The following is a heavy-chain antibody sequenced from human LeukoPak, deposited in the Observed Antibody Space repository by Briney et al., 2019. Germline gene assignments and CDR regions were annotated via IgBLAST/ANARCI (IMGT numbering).Heavy chain of an antibody. CDR1: GGSISSSSYY. Sequence: SETLSLTCTVSGGSISSSSYYWGWIRQPPGKGLEWIGSIYYSGSTYYNPSLKSRVTISVGTSKNQFSLKLSSVTAADTAVYYCARGRGYDYVWGSYRFYYFDYWGQGTLVTVSS. V-gene: IGHV4-39*01. CDR3: ARGRGYDYVWGSYRFYYFDY. CDR2: IYYSGST. D-gene: IGHD3-16*02. J-gene: IGHJ4*02.